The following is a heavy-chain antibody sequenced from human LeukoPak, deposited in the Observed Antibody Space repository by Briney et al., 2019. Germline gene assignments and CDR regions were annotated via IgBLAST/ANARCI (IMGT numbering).Heavy chain of an antibody. D-gene: IGHD2-2*01. V-gene: IGHV3-30*02. CDR2: IWYDGGKK. Sequence: GGSLRLSCTASGFTFNYHGMHWVRQAPGKGLEWVAVIWYDGGKKYYADSVKGRFTISRDNSKNTLYLQMNSLRAEDTAVYYCAKEIYCSSTSCSIWGQGTLVTVSS. CDR1: GFTFNYHG. CDR3: AKEIYCSSTSCSI. J-gene: IGHJ4*02.